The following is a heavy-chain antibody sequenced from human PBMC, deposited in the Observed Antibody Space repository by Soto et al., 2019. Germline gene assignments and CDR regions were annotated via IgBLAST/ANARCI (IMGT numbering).Heavy chain of an antibody. D-gene: IGHD2-15*01. J-gene: IGHJ4*02. Sequence: QVQLQESGPGLVKPSETLSLTCSVSGGSTSSYYWSWIRQPPGKGLEWIGYIYYSGSTDYSPSLKSRVPMSIDTSQNQVSLQLTSVTTADTAVYYCAATPRYWGQGTLVTVSS. V-gene: IGHV4-59*01. CDR3: AATPRY. CDR1: GGSTSSYY. CDR2: IYYSGST.